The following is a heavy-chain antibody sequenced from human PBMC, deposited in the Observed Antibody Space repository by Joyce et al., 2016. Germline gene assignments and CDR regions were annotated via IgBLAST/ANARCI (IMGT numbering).Heavy chain of an antibody. Sequence: QLRLQESGPGLVKPSQTLSLTCTVSGVSMRRSNDYWGWIRQSPGKGLEWIGNIYYRGRTYYHPSLGSRVTISVDTSKNQFSLHLRSVSAADTAVYYCARPNSSGPDWFDPWGQGTLVIVSS. D-gene: IGHD6-19*01. V-gene: IGHV4-39*01. CDR1: GVSMRRSNDY. CDR2: IYYRGRT. J-gene: IGHJ5*02. CDR3: ARPNSSGPDWFDP.